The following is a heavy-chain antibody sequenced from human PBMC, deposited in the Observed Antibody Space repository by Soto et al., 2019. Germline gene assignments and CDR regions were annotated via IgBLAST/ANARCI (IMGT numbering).Heavy chain of an antibody. J-gene: IGHJ3*02. D-gene: IGHD6-13*01. CDR3: AKDLGYNSSWYYALHI. V-gene: IGHV3-23*01. Sequence: EVQLLESGGGLVQPGGSLRLSCVGSGFSFSSYAMNWVRQAPGQGLEWVSGISGSGGTTFYADSVKGRFTISRDNSKNTLYLKMNGLRAEDTAVYDCAKDLGYNSSWYYALHIWGQGTMVTVSS. CDR1: GFSFSSYA. CDR2: ISGSGGTT.